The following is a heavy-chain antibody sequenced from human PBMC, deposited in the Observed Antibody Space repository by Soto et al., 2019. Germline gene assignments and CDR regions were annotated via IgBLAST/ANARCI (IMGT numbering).Heavy chain of an antibody. D-gene: IGHD4-17*01. Sequence: EVPLVESGGGLIQPGGSLRLSCAASGFTVRSNYMTWVRQAPGKGLEWVSIINTYGSTYYADSVKGRFTISRDTSKMFLQMNSLRAEDTAVYYCATRTGPYYYAMNVWGQGTTVTVSS. J-gene: IGHJ6*02. V-gene: IGHV3-53*01. CDR2: INTYGST. CDR1: GFTVRSNY. CDR3: ATRTGPYYYAMNV.